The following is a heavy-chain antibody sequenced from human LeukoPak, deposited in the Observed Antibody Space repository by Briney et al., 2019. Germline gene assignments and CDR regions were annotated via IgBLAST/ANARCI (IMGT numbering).Heavy chain of an antibody. CDR1: GFTFSSYA. V-gene: IGHV3-23*01. CDR2: ISGSGGST. CDR3: AKDDSYSSSWEEYFQH. J-gene: IGHJ1*01. D-gene: IGHD6-13*01. Sequence: QPGGSLRLSCAASGFTFSSYAMSWVRQAPGKGLEWVSAISGSGGSTYYADSVKGRFTISRDNSKNTLYLQMNSLRAEDTAVYYCAKDDSYSSSWEEYFQHWGQGTLVTVSS.